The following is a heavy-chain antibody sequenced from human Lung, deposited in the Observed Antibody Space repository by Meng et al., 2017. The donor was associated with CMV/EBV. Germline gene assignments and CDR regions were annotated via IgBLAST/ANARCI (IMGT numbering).Heavy chain of an antibody. CDR2: IYYSGST. CDR3: ARDRDCSSTSCYDSVF. V-gene: IGHV4-39*07. J-gene: IGHJ4*02. CDR1: GGSISSSSYY. Sequence: SETLSLTCTVSGGSISSSSYYWGWIRQPPGKGLEWIGSIYYSGSTYYNPSLKSRVTISVETSKNQFSLKLSSVTAADTAVYYWARDRDCSSTSCYDSVFWXQGEXVTVDS. D-gene: IGHD2-2*01.